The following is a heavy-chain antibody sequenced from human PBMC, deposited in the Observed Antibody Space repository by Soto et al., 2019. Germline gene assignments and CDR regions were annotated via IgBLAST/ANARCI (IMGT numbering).Heavy chain of an antibody. CDR3: ARVRDDYIWGSRYFDY. Sequence: QVQLVQSGAEVKKPGASVKVSCKASGYTFTSYAMHWVRQAPGQRLEWMGWINAGNGNTKYSQKFQGRVTITRDTSASTAYMELSSLRSEDTAVYYCARVRDDYIWGSRYFDYCGQGTLVTVSS. J-gene: IGHJ4*02. CDR1: GYTFTSYA. D-gene: IGHD3-16*01. V-gene: IGHV1-3*01. CDR2: INAGNGNT.